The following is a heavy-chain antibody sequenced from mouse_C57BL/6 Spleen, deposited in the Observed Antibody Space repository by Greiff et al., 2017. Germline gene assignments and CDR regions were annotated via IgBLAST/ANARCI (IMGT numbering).Heavy chain of an antibody. D-gene: IGHD1-1*01. CDR1: GYTFTSYW. CDR3: ARNYYGSSDGTWFAY. V-gene: IGHV1-59*01. Sequence: VQLQQPGAELVRPGTSVKLSCKASGYTFTSYWMHWVKQRPGQGLEWIGVIDPSDSYTNYNQKFKGKATLTVDTSSSTAYMQLSSLTSEDSAVYYCARNYYGSSDGTWFAYWGQGTLVTVSA. CDR2: IDPSDSYT. J-gene: IGHJ3*01.